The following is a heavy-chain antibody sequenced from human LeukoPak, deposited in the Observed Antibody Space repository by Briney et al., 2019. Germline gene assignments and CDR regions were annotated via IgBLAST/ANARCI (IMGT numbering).Heavy chain of an antibody. V-gene: IGHV3-48*01. D-gene: IGHD2-2*01. CDR1: GMKFSDAW. CDR3: ARDSGVVVVPAAMLGFDP. Sequence: GESLRLSCAASGMKFSDAWMSWVRQAPGKGLEWVSYISSSSSTIYYADSVKGRFTISRDDAKNSLYLQMNSLRAEDTAVYYCARDSGVVVVPAAMLGFDPWGQGTLVTVSS. CDR2: ISSSSSTI. J-gene: IGHJ5*02.